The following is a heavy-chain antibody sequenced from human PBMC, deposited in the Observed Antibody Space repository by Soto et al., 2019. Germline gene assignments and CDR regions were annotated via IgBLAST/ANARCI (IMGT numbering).Heavy chain of an antibody. Sequence: EVQLVESGGGLVKPGGSLRLSCAASGFTFSNAWMTWVRQPPGRGLEWVGGIKSKTDGGTTDYAAPVKGRFTVSGDDSKNTLYLQMNSLKTEDTAVYYCTTDGPHTYSIWGQGTLVTVSS. CDR1: GFTFSNAW. CDR3: TTDGPHTYSI. J-gene: IGHJ4*02. CDR2: IKSKTDGGTT. D-gene: IGHD2-21*01. V-gene: IGHV3-15*07.